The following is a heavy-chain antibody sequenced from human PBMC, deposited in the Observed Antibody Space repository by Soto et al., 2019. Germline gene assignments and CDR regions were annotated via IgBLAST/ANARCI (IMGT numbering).Heavy chain of an antibody. CDR1: GYTFTSYD. Sequence: QVQLVQSGAEVKKPGASVKVSCKASGYTFTSYDINWVRQATGQGLEWMGWMNPNSGNTGYAQKFQGRVTMTRNTSISTAYMELSSLRSEDTAVYYCAGSPNYDYIWGSYRGRWDKTADYWGQGTLVTVSS. J-gene: IGHJ4*02. V-gene: IGHV1-8*01. CDR3: AGSPNYDYIWGSYRGRWDKTADY. CDR2: MNPNSGNT. D-gene: IGHD3-16*02.